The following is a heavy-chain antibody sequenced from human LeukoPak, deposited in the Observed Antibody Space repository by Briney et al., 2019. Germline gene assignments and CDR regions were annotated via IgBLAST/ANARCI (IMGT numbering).Heavy chain of an antibody. CDR3: ARSLISFGALDY. J-gene: IGHJ4*02. Sequence: SETLSLTCTVSGGSISSGDYYWSWIRQPPGKGLEWIGYIYYSGSTYYNPSLKSRVTISVDTSKNQFSLKLSSATAADTAVYYCARSLISFGALDYWGQGTLVTVSS. D-gene: IGHD2/OR15-2a*01. V-gene: IGHV4-30-4*01. CDR1: GGSISSGDYY. CDR2: IYYSGST.